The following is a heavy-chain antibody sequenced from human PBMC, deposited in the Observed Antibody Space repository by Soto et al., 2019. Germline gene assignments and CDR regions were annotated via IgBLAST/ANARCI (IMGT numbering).Heavy chain of an antibody. CDR2: IYPGESDP. Sequence: PGESLKISCEGSGYTFTRYAIGWVRQMPGKGLEWMGIIYPGESDPRYSPSFQGQVTISADKSINTAYLQWGGLKASDTAIYYCARRAFLPEGYSPNYFDYWGQGTLVTVSS. CDR3: ARRAFLPEGYSPNYFDY. D-gene: IGHD3-22*01. J-gene: IGHJ4*02. V-gene: IGHV5-51*01. CDR1: GYTFTRYA.